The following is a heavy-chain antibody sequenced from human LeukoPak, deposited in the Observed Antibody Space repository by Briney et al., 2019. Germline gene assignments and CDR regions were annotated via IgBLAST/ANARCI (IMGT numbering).Heavy chain of an antibody. J-gene: IGHJ3*01. Sequence: GGSLRLSCAASGFTLSNAWMSWVRQAPGKGLEWVGRIKSKTDGGTTDYAAPVKGRFTISRDDSKNTLYLQMNSLKTEDTAVYYCAKTLSRYSSGWYGLGWFDPWGQGTMVTVSS. CDR1: GFTLSNAW. V-gene: IGHV3-15*01. D-gene: IGHD6-19*01. CDR2: IKSKTDGGTT. CDR3: AKTLSRYSSGWYGLGWFDP.